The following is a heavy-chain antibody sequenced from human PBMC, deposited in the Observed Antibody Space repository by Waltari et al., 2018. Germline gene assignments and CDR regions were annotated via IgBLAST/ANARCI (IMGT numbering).Heavy chain of an antibody. D-gene: IGHD1-26*01. CDR3: ARDGRMKDAFDI. J-gene: IGHJ3*02. V-gene: IGHV4-59*01. Sequence: QVQLQESGPGLVKPSETLSLTCTVSGGSISSYYWSWLRQPPGKGLEWIGYIYYSGSTNYNPSLKSRVTISVDTSKNQFSLKLSSVTAADTAVYYSARDGRMKDAFDIWGQGTMVTVSS. CDR2: IYYSGST. CDR1: GGSISSYY.